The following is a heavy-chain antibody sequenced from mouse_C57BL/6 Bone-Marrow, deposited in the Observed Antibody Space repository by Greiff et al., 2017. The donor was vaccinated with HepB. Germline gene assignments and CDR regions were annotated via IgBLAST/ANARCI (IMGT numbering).Heavy chain of an antibody. V-gene: IGHV2-2*01. CDR2: IWSGGST. D-gene: IGHD1-1*01. CDR1: GFSLTSYG. CDR3: ARNPYYYGTLDY. J-gene: IGHJ2*01. Sequence: VKVVESGPGLVQPSQSLSITCTVSGFSLTSYGVHWVRQSPGKGLEWLGVIWSGGSTDYNAAFISRLSISKDNSKSQVFFKMNSLQADDTAIYYCARNPYYYGTLDYWGQGTTLTVSS.